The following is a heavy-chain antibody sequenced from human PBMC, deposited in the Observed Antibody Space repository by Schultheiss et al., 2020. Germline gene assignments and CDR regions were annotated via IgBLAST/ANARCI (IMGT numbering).Heavy chain of an antibody. CDR3: ARGATVVTRTDY. J-gene: IGHJ4*02. D-gene: IGHD4-23*01. V-gene: IGHV3-9*01. CDR2: ISWNSGSI. Sequence: GGSLRLSCAASGFTFDDYAMHWVRQAPGKGLEWVSGISWNSGSIGYADSVKGRFTISRDNAKNSLYLQMNSLRAEDTAVYYCARGATVVTRTDYWGQGTLVTVSS. CDR1: GFTFDDYA.